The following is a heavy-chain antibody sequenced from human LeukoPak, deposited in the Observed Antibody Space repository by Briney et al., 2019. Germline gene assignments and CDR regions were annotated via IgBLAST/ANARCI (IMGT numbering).Heavy chain of an antibody. J-gene: IGHJ4*02. CDR1: GFTFSSYA. V-gene: IGHV3-23*01. CDR3: ARASAIR. Sequence: GGSLTLSCAASGFTFSSYAMSWVRQAPARGLEWVSSISDSGCSTYYADSEKGRFTISRVNSTNTLFLQMNSLRAEDTATYYCARASAIRWGQGSLVTVS. CDR2: ISDSGCST.